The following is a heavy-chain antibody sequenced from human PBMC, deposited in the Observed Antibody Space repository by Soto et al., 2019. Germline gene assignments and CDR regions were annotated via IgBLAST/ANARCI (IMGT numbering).Heavy chain of an antibody. CDR2: IYPGDSET. V-gene: IGHV5-51*01. J-gene: IGHJ3*02. CDR1: GYSFTNYW. Sequence: PGESLKISCKGSGYSFTNYWIGWVRQMPGKGLEWMGIIYPGDSETRYSPSFQGQVTISADKSNTTAYLQWSGLKASDTSMYYCARQRIEAAFDAFDIWGQGTMVTVSS. CDR3: ARQRIEAAFDAFDI. D-gene: IGHD6-13*01.